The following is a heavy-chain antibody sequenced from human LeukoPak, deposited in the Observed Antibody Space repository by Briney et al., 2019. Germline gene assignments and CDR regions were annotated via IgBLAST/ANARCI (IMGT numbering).Heavy chain of an antibody. CDR1: GFTFSGYP. D-gene: IGHD3-22*01. CDR2: ISYDGSNK. CDR3: ARDPPYSYDSSGYSPHIDY. V-gene: IGHV3-30-3*01. Sequence: GGSLRLSCAASGFTFSGYPIHWVRQAPGKGLEWVAVISYDGSNKYYADSVKGRFTISRDNSKNTLYLQMNSLRAEDTAVYYCARDPPYSYDSSGYSPHIDYWGQGTLVTVSS. J-gene: IGHJ4*02.